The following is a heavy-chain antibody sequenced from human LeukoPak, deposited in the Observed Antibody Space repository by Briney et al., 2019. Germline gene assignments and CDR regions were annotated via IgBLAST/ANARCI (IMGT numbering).Heavy chain of an antibody. Sequence: GRSLRLSCAASGFTLSSYAMHWVRQAPGKGLEWVAVISYDGSNKYYADSVKGRFTISRDNSKNTLYLQMNSLRAEDTAVYYCARDQEKYGSSAGGIDYWGQGTLVTVSS. D-gene: IGHD6-6*01. CDR3: ARDQEKYGSSAGGIDY. CDR1: GFTLSSYA. J-gene: IGHJ4*02. V-gene: IGHV3-30-3*01. CDR2: ISYDGSNK.